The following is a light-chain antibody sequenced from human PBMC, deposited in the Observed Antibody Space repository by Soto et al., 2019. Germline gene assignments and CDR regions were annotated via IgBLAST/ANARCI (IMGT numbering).Light chain of an antibody. CDR2: HNN. Sequence: QSALTQPPSVSGAPGQRVTISCTGSSSNIGAGYDVHWYQQRPGTAPKLLIYHNNNRPSGVPDRFSGSQSGTSASLAITGLQAEDEADYYCQSYDSTYAFGNGTKGTVL. CDR3: QSYDSTYA. CDR1: SSNIGAGYD. J-gene: IGLJ1*01. V-gene: IGLV1-40*01.